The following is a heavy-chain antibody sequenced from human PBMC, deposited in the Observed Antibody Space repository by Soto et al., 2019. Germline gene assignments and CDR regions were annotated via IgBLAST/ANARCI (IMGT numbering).Heavy chain of an antibody. Sequence: PGGSLRLSCAASGFTFTSYSMNWVRQAPGKGLEWVSSISSSSSYIYYADSVKGRFTISRDNANNSLYLQMNSLRAEDTAVYYCARDGECSCVSRAFVDYCSLGYWGQGTTVTVSS. J-gene: IGHJ6*02. D-gene: IGHD2-15*01. V-gene: IGHV3-21*01. CDR2: ISSSSSYI. CDR3: ARDGECSCVSRAFVDYCSLGY. CDR1: GFTFTSYS.